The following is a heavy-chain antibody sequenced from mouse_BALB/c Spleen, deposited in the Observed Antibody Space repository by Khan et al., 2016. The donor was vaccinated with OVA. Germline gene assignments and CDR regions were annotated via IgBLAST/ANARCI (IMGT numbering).Heavy chain of an antibody. CDR1: GYSITSDSA. CDR3: ARSIMAS. Sequence: VQLKESGPGLVKPSQSLSLTRNVTGYSITSDSAWNWIREFPGNKMEWMGNISYSGSTSYNPSLKSRISITRDPSKNQFYLQFNSVTTEDTATNYGARSIMASWGQGTTLTVSS. V-gene: IGHV3-2*02. J-gene: IGHJ2*01. CDR2: ISYSGST.